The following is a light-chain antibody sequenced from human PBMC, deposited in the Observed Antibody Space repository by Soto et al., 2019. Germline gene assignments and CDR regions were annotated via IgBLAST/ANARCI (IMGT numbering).Light chain of an antibody. V-gene: IGLV2-23*02. CDR2: EVS. J-gene: IGLJ2*01. CDR3: CSYAGSSTVV. CDR1: SSDVGSYNL. Sequence: QSALTQPASVSGSPGQSITISCTGTSSDVGSYNLVSWYQQHPGKAPKLMIYEVSKRPSGVSNRFSGSKSGNTASLTISGLQAGDEADYYSCSYAGSSTVVFGGGTKLTVL.